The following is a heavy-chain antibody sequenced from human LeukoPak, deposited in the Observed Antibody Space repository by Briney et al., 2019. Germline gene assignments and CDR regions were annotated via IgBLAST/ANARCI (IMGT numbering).Heavy chain of an antibody. D-gene: IGHD6-13*01. CDR3: VKDLYSSSWSLSPNDY. J-gene: IGHJ4*02. V-gene: IGHV3-64D*06. Sequence: PGGSLRLSCSASGFTFSSYAMHWVRQAPGKGLEYVSAISSNGGSTYYADSVKGRFTISRGNSKNTLYLQMSSLRAEDTAVYYCVKDLYSSSWSLSPNDYWGQGTLVTVSS. CDR2: ISSNGGST. CDR1: GFTFSSYA.